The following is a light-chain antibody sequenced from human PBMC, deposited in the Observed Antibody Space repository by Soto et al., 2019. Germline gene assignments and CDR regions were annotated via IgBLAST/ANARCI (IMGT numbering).Light chain of an antibody. CDR2: VAS. J-gene: IGKJ5*01. CDR1: QSVSSY. V-gene: IGKV3-15*01. CDR3: QQYNDWPSST. Sequence: EIEMTQSPATLSVSPGEGATLSCRASQSVSSYVAWYQQKPGHAPRLLLYVASTRAAVITARFSGSGSGTEFTLTISRLQAEDFASDYCQQYNDWPSSTFGQGTRLEIK.